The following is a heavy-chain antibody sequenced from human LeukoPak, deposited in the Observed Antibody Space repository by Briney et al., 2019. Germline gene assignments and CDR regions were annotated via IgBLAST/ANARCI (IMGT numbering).Heavy chain of an antibody. V-gene: IGHV4-39*07. J-gene: IGHJ4*02. CDR1: GGSISSSSYY. Sequence: SETLSLTCTVSGGSISSSSYYWGWIRQPPGKGLEWIGGIYYSGSTYYNPSLKSRVTISVDTSKNQFSLKLSSVTAADTAVYYCARDSGSHHPTDYWGQGTLVTVSS. CDR2: IYYSGST. D-gene: IGHD1-26*01. CDR3: ARDSGSHHPTDY.